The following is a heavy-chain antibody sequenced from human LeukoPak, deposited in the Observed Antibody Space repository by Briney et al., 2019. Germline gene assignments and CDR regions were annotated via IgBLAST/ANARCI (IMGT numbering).Heavy chain of an antibody. CDR2: IIPIFGTA. V-gene: IGHV1-69*01. CDR1: GGTFSSYA. CDR3: ARDSGYGMTSFDY. Sequence: SVKVSCKASGGTFSSYAISWVRQAPGQGLEWMGGIIPIFGTANYAQKFQGRVTITADESTSTAYMELSSLRSEDTAVYYCARDSGYGMTSFDYWGQGILVTVSS. J-gene: IGHJ4*02. D-gene: IGHD5-12*01.